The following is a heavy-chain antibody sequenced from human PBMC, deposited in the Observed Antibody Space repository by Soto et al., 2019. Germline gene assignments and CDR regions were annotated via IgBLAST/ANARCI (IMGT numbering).Heavy chain of an antibody. D-gene: IGHD6-6*01. CDR3: ERVKREARPRAYYYYGMDV. CDR2: MNRNSGNT. CDR1: GYTFTSYD. Sequence: QVQLVQSGAEVKKPGASVKVSCKASGYTFTSYDINWVRQTTGQGLEWMGGMNRNSGNTGYAQKFQGRVTMARNTSRSTAYMELSSLRSEDTAVYYCERVKREARPRAYYYYGMDVWGQGTTVTVSS. J-gene: IGHJ6*02. V-gene: IGHV1-8*01.